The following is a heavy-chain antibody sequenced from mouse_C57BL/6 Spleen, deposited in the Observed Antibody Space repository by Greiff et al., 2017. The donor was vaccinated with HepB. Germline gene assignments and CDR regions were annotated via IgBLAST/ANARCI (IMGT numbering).Heavy chain of an antibody. CDR3: ARDYSNRLDY. CDR2: IDPSDSET. D-gene: IGHD2-5*01. CDR1: GYTFTSYW. J-gene: IGHJ4*01. Sequence: QVQLQQPGAELVRPGSSVKLSCKASGYTFTSYWMHWVKQRPIQGLEWIGNIDPSDSETHYNQKFKDKATLTVDNSSSTAYMQPSSLTSEDSAVYNCARDYSNRLDYWGQGTSVTVSS. V-gene: IGHV1-52*01.